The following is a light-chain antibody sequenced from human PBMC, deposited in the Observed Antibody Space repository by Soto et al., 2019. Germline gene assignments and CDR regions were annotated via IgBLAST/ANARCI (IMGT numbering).Light chain of an antibody. CDR2: GAS. CDR1: QSVSSSY. V-gene: IGKV3-20*01. Sequence: EIVLTQSPGTLSLSPGERATLSCRASQSVSSSYLAWYQQKPGQAPRPLIYGASSRAIGIPDRFSGSGSGTDFTLTISRLVPEDFAVYYCQQDGSSPWTVGQGTKVEIK. CDR3: QQDGSSPWT. J-gene: IGKJ1*01.